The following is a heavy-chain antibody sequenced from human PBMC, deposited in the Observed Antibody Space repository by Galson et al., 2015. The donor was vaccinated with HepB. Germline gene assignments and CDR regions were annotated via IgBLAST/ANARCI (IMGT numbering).Heavy chain of an antibody. D-gene: IGHD4-23*01. CDR1: EFIFSNYW. CDR2: IKQDGSEK. J-gene: IGHJ4*02. V-gene: IGHV3-7*01. Sequence: SLRLSCAASEFIFSNYWMSWVRQAPGKGLEWVANIKQDGSEKNYVDSVKGRFTISSDNARNSLYLQMNSLRAEDTALYYCARVPSGGQTIDYWGQGTLVTVSS. CDR3: ARVPSGGQTIDY.